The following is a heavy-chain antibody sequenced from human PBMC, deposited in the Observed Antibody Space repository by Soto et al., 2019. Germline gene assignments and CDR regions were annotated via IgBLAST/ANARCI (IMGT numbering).Heavy chain of an antibody. CDR3: ARDSPKVGYCSGGSCSGIDY. J-gene: IGHJ4*02. V-gene: IGHV3-11*01. Sequence: QVQLVESGGGLVKPGGSLRLSCAASGFTFSDYYMSWIRQAPGKGLEWVSYISSSGSTIYYADSVKGRFTISRDNAKNSLYLQMNRLRAEDTAVYYCARDSPKVGYCSGGSCSGIDYWGQGTLVTVSS. CDR2: ISSSGSTI. D-gene: IGHD2-15*01. CDR1: GFTFSDYY.